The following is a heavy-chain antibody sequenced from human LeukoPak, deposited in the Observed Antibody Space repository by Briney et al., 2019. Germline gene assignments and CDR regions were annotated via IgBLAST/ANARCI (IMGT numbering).Heavy chain of an antibody. J-gene: IGHJ4*02. Sequence: GSSVKVSCKASGGTFSSYAISWVRQAPGQGLEWMGGIIPIFGTANYAQKFQGRVTITADESTNTAYMELSSLRSEDTAIYYCVRTPPNWGFDYWGQGTLVTVSS. CDR1: GGTFSSYA. CDR2: IIPIFGTA. CDR3: VRTPPNWGFDY. V-gene: IGHV1-69*01. D-gene: IGHD7-27*01.